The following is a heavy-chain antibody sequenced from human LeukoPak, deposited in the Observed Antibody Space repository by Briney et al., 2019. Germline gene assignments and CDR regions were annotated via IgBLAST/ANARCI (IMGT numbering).Heavy chain of an antibody. CDR2: ISTYNGNT. CDR1: GYTFTSYG. V-gene: IGHV1-18*01. Sequence: ASVKVSCKASGYTFTSYGTSWVRQAPGQGLEWMGWISTYNGNTNYAQNLQGRVTMTTDASTSTAYMELRSLRSDDTAVYYCARVMRRDGYNRPLDYWGQGTLVTVSS. D-gene: IGHD5-24*01. J-gene: IGHJ4*02. CDR3: ARVMRRDGYNRPLDY.